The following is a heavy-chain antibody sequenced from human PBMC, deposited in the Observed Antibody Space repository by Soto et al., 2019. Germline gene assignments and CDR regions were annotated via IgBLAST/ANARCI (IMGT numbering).Heavy chain of an antibody. CDR1: GFTFSGYY. CDR2: ISSIGTYT. CDR3: ARDMAVAGTGKTQNWLAP. J-gene: IGHJ5*02. V-gene: IGHV3-11*05. D-gene: IGHD6-19*01. Sequence: GGSLRLSCAASGFTFSGYYMSWIRQAPGKGLEWVSYISSIGTYTNYADSVKGRFTISRDNAKKSLYLQMNSLRAEDTAVYYCARDMAVAGTGKTQNWLAPWGKGTQVTVPS.